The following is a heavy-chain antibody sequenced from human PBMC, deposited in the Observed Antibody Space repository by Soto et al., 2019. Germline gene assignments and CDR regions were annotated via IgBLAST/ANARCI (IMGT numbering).Heavy chain of an antibody. Sequence: GGSLRLSCAASGFTFSSYGMHWVRQAPGKGLEWVAVIWYDGSNKYYADSVKGRFTISRDNSKNTLYLQMNSLRAEDTAVYYCARAARPSYYYYYYMDVWGKGTTVTVSS. D-gene: IGHD6-6*01. CDR3: ARAARPSYYYYYYMDV. V-gene: IGHV3-33*01. CDR2: IWYDGSNK. CDR1: GFTFSSYG. J-gene: IGHJ6*03.